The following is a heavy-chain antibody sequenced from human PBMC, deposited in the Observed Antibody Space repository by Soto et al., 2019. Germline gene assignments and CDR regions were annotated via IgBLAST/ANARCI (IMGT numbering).Heavy chain of an antibody. V-gene: IGHV3-23*01. Sequence: EVQLLESGGGLVQPGGSLRPSCAASGFTFSTYAMSWVRQAPGKGLEWVSAIRAGGSTYYADSVKGRFTISRDNSKNTQYLQRNSLRADDTAVYYCAKGRDAPEYFQHWGQGTLVTVSS. CDR2: IRAGGST. D-gene: IGHD2-21*02. CDR3: AKGRDAPEYFQH. J-gene: IGHJ1*01. CDR1: GFTFSTYA.